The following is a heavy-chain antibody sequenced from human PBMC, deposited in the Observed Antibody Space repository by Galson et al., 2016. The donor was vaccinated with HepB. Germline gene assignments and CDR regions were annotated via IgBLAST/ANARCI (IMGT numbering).Heavy chain of an antibody. Sequence: SETLSLTCSVSGDSISPYYWSWIRQPPGRGLEWIGYVYYRGSTNYNPSLKSRISISVDTSKNQFSRRLTSVTAADTAVYYCARLNRLLTVTSWGTGYHAMDVWGQGTTVTVSS. CDR3: ARLNRLLTVTSWGTGYHAMDV. J-gene: IGHJ6*02. V-gene: IGHV4-59*01. CDR2: VYYRGST. D-gene: IGHD4-17*01. CDR1: GDSISPYY.